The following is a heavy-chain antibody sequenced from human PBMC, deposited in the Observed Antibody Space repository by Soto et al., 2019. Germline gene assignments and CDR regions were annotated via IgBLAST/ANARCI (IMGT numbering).Heavy chain of an antibody. J-gene: IGHJ5*02. CDR3: ARVNSAIFGVARGWFDP. Sequence: PSETLSLTCTVSGGSISSYYWSWIRQPPGKGLEWIGYIYYSGSTNYNPSLKSRVTISVDTSKNQFSLKLSSVTAADTAVYYCARVNSAIFGVARGWFDPWGQGTLVTVSS. D-gene: IGHD3-3*01. V-gene: IGHV4-59*01. CDR1: GGSISSYY. CDR2: IYYSGST.